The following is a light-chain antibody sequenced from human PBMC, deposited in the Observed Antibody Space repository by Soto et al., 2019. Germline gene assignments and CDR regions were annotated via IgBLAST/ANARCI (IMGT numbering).Light chain of an antibody. V-gene: IGKV3-20*01. Sequence: ELVLTQSPATLSVAPGDRATLSCRASQSVRNYLVWYQQKTGQAPRFLIYGASRRATGIPDRFSGSGSGTDFTLTISRLEPEDFAMYFCQQYDKSPFTFGPGTKVDIK. CDR1: QSVRNY. CDR2: GAS. J-gene: IGKJ3*01. CDR3: QQYDKSPFT.